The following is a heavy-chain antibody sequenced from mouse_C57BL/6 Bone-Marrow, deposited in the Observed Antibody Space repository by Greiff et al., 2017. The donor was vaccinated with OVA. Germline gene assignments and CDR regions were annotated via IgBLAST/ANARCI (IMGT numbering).Heavy chain of an antibody. CDR3: TRGVYDGYYWFAY. V-gene: IGHV6-6*01. Sequence: EVKLMESGGGLVPPGGSMKLSCAASGFTFSDAWMDWVRQSPEKGLEWVAEIRNKANNHATYYAESVKGRFTISRDESKSSVYLQMNSLRAEDTGIYYCTRGVYDGYYWFAYWGQGTLVTVSA. CDR1: GFTFSDAW. D-gene: IGHD2-3*01. CDR2: IRNKANNHAT. J-gene: IGHJ3*01.